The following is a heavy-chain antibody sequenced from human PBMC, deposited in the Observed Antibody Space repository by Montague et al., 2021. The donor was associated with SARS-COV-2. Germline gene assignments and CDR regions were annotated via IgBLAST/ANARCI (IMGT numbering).Heavy chain of an antibody. D-gene: IGHD4-17*01. V-gene: IGHV3-30-3*01. Sequence: SLRLSCAASGFTFSSYAMHWVRQAPGKGLEWVAVISYDGSNKYYADSVKGRFTISRDNSKNTLYLQMNSLRAEDTAVYYCASKIADYGDFDYWGQGTLVTVSS. CDR1: GFTFSSYA. CDR2: ISYDGSNK. J-gene: IGHJ4*02. CDR3: ASKIADYGDFDY.